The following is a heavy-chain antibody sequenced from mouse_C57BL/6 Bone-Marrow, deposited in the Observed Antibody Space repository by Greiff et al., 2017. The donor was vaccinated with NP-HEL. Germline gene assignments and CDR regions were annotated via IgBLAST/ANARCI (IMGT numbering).Heavy chain of an antibody. J-gene: IGHJ3*01. CDR1: GFNIKDDY. V-gene: IGHV14-4*01. CDR3: TPFITTVVAEAY. D-gene: IGHD1-1*01. Sequence: EVKLMESGAELVRPGASVKLSCTASGFNIKDDYMHWVKQRPEQGLEWIGWIDPENGDTEYASKFQGKATITADTSSNTAYLQLSSLTSEDTAVYYCTPFITTVVAEAYWGQGTLVTVSA. CDR2: IDPENGDT.